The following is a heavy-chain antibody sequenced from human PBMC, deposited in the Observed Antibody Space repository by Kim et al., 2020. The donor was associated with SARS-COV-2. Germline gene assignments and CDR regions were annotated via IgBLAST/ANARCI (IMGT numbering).Heavy chain of an antibody. J-gene: IGHJ2*01. D-gene: IGHD4-17*01. CDR2: IGAAATRT. V-gene: IGHV3-23*03. Sequence: GGSLRLSCAASGFTVDTYAMAWARQAPGKGLEWVSVIGAAATRTNYAASEKGRFTISRNSYNKTLHQHMNRLTPEAAGIYYCGQDRLPFSYW. CDR3: GQDRLPFSYW. CDR1: GFTVDTYA.